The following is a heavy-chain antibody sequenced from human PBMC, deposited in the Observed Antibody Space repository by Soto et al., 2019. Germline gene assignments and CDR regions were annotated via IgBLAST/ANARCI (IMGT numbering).Heavy chain of an antibody. CDR3: AREIVTAGGNNYFDP. D-gene: IGHD2-21*02. CDR2: VYHTGDT. CDR1: GGTVASSHW. V-gene: IGHV4-4*02. J-gene: IGHJ5*02. Sequence: PSETLSLTCGVSGGTVASSHWWSWGRQSPGRGLEWIGNVYHTGDTNFNPSLQSRVTFSVDKSNNQFSLRLTSVTAADTAVYFCAREIVTAGGNNYFDPWGPGTLVTVSS.